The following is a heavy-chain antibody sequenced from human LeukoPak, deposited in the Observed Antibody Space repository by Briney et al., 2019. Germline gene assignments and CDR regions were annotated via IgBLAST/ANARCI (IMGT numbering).Heavy chain of an antibody. V-gene: IGHV5-51*01. J-gene: IGHJ4*02. CDR2: IYPGGSDT. CDR1: GYGFTNYW. CDR3: ARQFPYDTSTSWGY. D-gene: IGHD2/OR15-2a*01. Sequence: GESLKISCKGSGYGFTNYWIGWVRQLPGQGLEWMGVIYPGGSDTRYSPSLQGQVTISADQSISTAYLQWSSLKASDTAMYYCARQFPYDTSTSWGYWGQGTLVTVSS.